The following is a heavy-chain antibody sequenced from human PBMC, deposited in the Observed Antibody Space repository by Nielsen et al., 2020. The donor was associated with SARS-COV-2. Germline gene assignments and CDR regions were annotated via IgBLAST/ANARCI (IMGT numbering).Heavy chain of an antibody. CDR1: GFTFSSYA. D-gene: IGHD5-18*01. Sequence: GGSLRLSCAASGFTFSSYAMSWVRQAPGKGLEWVSAISGSGGSTYYADSVKDRFTISRDNSKNTLYLQMNSLRAEDTAVYYCAKGQEKGYSYGYGFDYWGQGTLVTVSS. CDR2: ISGSGGST. J-gene: IGHJ4*02. V-gene: IGHV3-23*01. CDR3: AKGQEKGYSYGYGFDY.